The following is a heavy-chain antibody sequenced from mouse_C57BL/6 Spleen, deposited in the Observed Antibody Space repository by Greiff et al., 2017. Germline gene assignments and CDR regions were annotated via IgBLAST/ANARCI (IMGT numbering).Heavy chain of an antibody. CDR3: ARRGLSRNYFDY. V-gene: IGHV1-69*01. Sequence: VQLQQPGAELVMPGASVKLSCKASGYTFTSYWMHWVKQRPGQGLEWIGEIDPSDSYTNYNQKFKGKSTLTVDKSSSTAYMQLSSLTSEDSAVYYCARRGLSRNYFDYWGQGTTLTVSS. D-gene: IGHD1-1*02. CDR2: IDPSDSYT. CDR1: GYTFTSYW. J-gene: IGHJ2*01.